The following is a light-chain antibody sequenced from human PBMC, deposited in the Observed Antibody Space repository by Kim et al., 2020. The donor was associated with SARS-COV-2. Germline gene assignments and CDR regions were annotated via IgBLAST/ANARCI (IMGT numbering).Light chain of an antibody. CDR1: KDISNQ. J-gene: IGKJ1*01. Sequence: ASVGDRVTIRCQARKDISNQLAWYQQKPGKAPKVLIYDASNLETGVPARFSGSRSGTDFNFTISSLQPEDFATYYCQQYHNHPWTFGQGTQVDIK. CDR3: QQYHNHPWT. CDR2: DAS. V-gene: IGKV1-33*01.